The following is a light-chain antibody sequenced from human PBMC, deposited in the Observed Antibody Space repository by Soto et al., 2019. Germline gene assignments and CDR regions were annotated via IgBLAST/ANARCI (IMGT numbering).Light chain of an antibody. CDR2: LGS. CDR1: HSRLHSNGYNY. J-gene: IGKJ5*01. CDR3: MQALQTPT. V-gene: IGKV2-28*01. Sequence: DIVITQSPLSLPFTPGEPASSSCRSIHSRLHSNGYNYLAWFLQKPGQSPHLLIYLGSHRASGVPDRFSGSGSGTDFTLKISRVEAEDVGVYYCMQALQTPTFGQGTRLEIK.